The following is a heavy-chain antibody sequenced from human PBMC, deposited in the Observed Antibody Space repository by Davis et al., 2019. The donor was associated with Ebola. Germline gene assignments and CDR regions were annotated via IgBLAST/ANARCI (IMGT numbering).Heavy chain of an antibody. CDR2: MYSDGST. Sequence: PGGSLRLSCAASGFTVSSNYMSWVRQAPGKGLECVSFMYSDGSTYYADSVKGRFTISRDNSKNTLSLQMNSLRAEDTAVYYCARGMGDALFYYYALDVWGQGTTVSVSS. CDR1: GFTVSSNY. J-gene: IGHJ6*02. V-gene: IGHV3-66*01. CDR3: ARGMGDALFYYYALDV. D-gene: IGHD3-16*01.